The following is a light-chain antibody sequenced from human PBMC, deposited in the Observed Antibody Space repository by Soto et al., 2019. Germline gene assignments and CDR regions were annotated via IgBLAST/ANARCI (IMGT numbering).Light chain of an antibody. Sequence: QSVLTQPASVSGSPGQSITISCTGTRSDVGGYEYVSWYQQHPVKAPKLMIYAVRNWPSGVSNRFSASKSGNTASLTISGLQAEDEADYYCSSYSGGSTPYMVFGGGTKLTV. CDR1: RSDVGGYEY. V-gene: IGLV2-14*01. CDR2: AVR. J-gene: IGLJ2*01. CDR3: SSYSGGSTPYMV.